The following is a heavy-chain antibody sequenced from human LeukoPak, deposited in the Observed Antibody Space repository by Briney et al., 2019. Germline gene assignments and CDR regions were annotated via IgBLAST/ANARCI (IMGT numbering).Heavy chain of an antibody. CDR2: IDEDGKTI. D-gene: IGHD3-3*01. V-gene: IGHV3-74*01. CDR3: VSDLCGGDDQ. CDR1: VFTFNSYW. Sequence: PGGSLRLSCAASVFTFNSYWMHWVRHAPGKGLVWFSRIDEDGKTIDYADSVKGRFTISRDNAKDTLYLQMSSLRDEDTAVYYCVSDLCGGDDQWGRGTLVTVSS. J-gene: IGHJ5*02.